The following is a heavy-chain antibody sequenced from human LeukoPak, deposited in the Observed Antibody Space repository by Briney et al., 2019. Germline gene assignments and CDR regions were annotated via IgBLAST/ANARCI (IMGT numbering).Heavy chain of an antibody. V-gene: IGHV3-21*01. CDR3: ARDGSGDGDSPDY. CDR2: IRSSSSYI. D-gene: IGHD4-17*01. Sequence: GGSLRLSCAASGFTFSDYTMNWVRQAPGKGLEWVSSIRSSSSYIYYADSVEGRFTISRDNAKNSFYLQMNSLRAEDTAVYYCARDGSGDGDSPDYWGQGTLVAVSS. J-gene: IGHJ4*02. CDR1: GFTFSDYT.